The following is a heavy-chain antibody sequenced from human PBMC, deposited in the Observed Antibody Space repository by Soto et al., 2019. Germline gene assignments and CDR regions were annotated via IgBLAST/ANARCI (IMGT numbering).Heavy chain of an antibody. CDR1: GFTFSNAW. CDR3: ARGHGNSGKVFDS. D-gene: IGHD3-22*01. CDR2: IKSKSAGGTT. J-gene: IGHJ4*02. V-gene: IGHV3-15*01. Sequence: EVQLVESGGGLVKPGGSVRLSCAASGFTFSNAWMSWVRQAPGKGLEWVGRIKSKSAGGTTEYDAPVKDRFTISRDDSQNTLYLEMNSLKIETTAVYYFARGHGNSGKVFDSWGQGTLVTVSS.